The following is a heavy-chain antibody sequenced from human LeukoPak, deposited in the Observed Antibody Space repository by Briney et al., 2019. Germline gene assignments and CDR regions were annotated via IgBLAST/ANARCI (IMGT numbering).Heavy chain of an antibody. V-gene: IGHV4-34*01. Sequence: PSETLSLTCAVYGGSFSGYYWSWIRQPPGKGLEWIGEINHSGSTNYNPSLKSRVTISVDTSKNQFSLKLSSVTAADTAVYYCARRRGPPFPYCSSTSCPRTINWFDPWGQGTLVTVSS. D-gene: IGHD2-2*01. J-gene: IGHJ5*02. CDR3: ARRRGPPFPYCSSTSCPRTINWFDP. CDR2: INHSGST. CDR1: GGSFSGYY.